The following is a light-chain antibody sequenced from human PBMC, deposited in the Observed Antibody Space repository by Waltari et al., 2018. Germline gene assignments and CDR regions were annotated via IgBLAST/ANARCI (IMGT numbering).Light chain of an antibody. J-gene: IGLJ3*02. CDR2: RNN. Sequence: QSVLTQPPSASGTPGQRVTIPCYVSSSNTRSNYEYWYQQLPGTAPKLLIYRNNQRPSGVPDRFSGSKSGTSASLAISGLRSEDEADYYCAAWDDSLSGWVFGGGTKLTVL. CDR1: SSNTRSNY. V-gene: IGLV1-47*01. CDR3: AAWDDSLSGWV.